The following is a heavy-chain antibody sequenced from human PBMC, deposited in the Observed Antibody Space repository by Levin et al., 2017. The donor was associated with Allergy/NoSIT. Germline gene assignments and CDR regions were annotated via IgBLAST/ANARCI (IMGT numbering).Heavy chain of an antibody. J-gene: IGHJ4*02. V-gene: IGHV3-23*01. CDR3: AKDAIRGSDQPYYVDC. CDR2: IINSGVGT. Sequence: PGGSLRLSCAASGFTFNNYAMSWVRQAPGKGLEWVSAIINSGVGTYYADSVKGRFTISRDNSKNTMYLQMNSLRAEDTAVYFCAKDAIRGSDQPYYVDCWGQGTLVTASS. D-gene: IGHD6-19*01. CDR1: GFTFNNYA.